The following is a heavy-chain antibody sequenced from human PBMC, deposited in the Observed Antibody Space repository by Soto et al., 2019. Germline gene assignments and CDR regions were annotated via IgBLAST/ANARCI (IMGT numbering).Heavy chain of an antibody. CDR1: GYSISSGYY. CDR3: AVAARSLNYGMDV. CDR2: IYHSGST. J-gene: IGHJ6*02. V-gene: IGHV4-38-2*01. Sequence: SETLSLTCAVSGYSISSGYYWGWIRQPPGKGLEWIGSIYHSGSTYYNPSLKSRVTISVDTSKNQFSLKLSSVTAADTAVYYCAVAARSLNYGMDVWGQGTTVTVSS. D-gene: IGHD6-6*01.